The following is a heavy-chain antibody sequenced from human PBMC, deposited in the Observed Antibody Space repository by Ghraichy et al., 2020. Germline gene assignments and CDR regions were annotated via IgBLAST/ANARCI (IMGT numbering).Heavy chain of an antibody. J-gene: IGHJ4*02. V-gene: IGHV3-7*03. D-gene: IGHD6-19*01. CDR3: ARVFVAEQELDY. CDR1: GFMFSSYS. Sequence: GGSLRLSCAASGFMFSSYSMTWVRQAPGEGLEWVANIKHDGSKKYYVDSVKGRITISRDNAKSSLYLQMNSLRAEHTTVYYCARVFVAEQELDYWFQATLGTGSS. CDR2: IKHDGSKK.